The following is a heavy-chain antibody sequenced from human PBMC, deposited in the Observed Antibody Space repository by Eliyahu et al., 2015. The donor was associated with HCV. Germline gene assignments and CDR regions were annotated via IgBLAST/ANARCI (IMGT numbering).Heavy chain of an antibody. Sequence: QVQLVQSGAEVKKPESSVKVSCKASGGTFSSYAISWVRQAPGQGLXWMGGIIPIFGTANYAQKFQGRVTITADESTSTAYMELSSLRSEDTAVYYCARSRGGRGYYRYYFDYWGQGTLVTVSS. CDR2: IIPIFGTA. CDR1: GGTFSSYA. D-gene: IGHD3-22*01. V-gene: IGHV1-69*01. CDR3: ARSRGGRGYYRYYFDY. J-gene: IGHJ4*02.